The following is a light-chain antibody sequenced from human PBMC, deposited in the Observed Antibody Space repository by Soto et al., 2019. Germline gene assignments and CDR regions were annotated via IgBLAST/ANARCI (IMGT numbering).Light chain of an antibody. V-gene: IGKV1-39*01. CDR1: QTISTY. CDR3: QQFAISTT. CDR2: GAS. Sequence: DIQMTQSPSSLSASVGDRVTITCRASQTISTYLNWYQHKPGTAPKLLIYGASSLQSGVPSRFSGIGSGTDFTLIISSLQPDDFATYYCQQFAISTTFGQGTKVEVK. J-gene: IGKJ1*01.